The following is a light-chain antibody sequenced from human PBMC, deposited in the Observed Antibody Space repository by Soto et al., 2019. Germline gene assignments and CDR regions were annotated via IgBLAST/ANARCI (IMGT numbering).Light chain of an antibody. CDR3: QQYGTSPT. J-gene: IGKJ5*01. Sequence: IVLTQSLGTLCLCPGERATLSCRASQSLITRYLTCYQQKPGQAPGLLIYGASSRATGIPARFSGSGSGTDFTLTISRLEPADFAVYYCQQYGTSPTFGQGTRLEIK. V-gene: IGKV3-20*01. CDR1: QSLITRY. CDR2: GAS.